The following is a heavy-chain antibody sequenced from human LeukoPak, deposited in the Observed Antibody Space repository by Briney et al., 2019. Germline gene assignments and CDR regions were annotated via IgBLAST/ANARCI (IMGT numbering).Heavy chain of an antibody. V-gene: IGHV4-4*02. CDR2: ISHDGTR. CDR1: GGSIDITNY. CDR3: TRESRPFCPFAT. J-gene: IGHJ4*02. Sequence: SETLTLTCGVSGGSIDITNYWSWLRQAPGKGLEWIGEISHDGTRNYNPSLRSRVAMSFDRANNYFSLSLTAVTAADTALYYCTRESRPFCPFATWGPGDMVTVSS. D-gene: IGHD2-2*01.